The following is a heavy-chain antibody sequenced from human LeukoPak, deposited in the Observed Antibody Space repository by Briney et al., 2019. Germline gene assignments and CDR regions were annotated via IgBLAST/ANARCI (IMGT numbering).Heavy chain of an antibody. CDR2: INPNSGGT. CDR1: GYTFTSYG. Sequence: ASVKVSCKASGYTFTSYGISWVRQAPGQGLEWMGWINPNSGGTNYAQKFQGRVTMTRDTSISTAYMELSRLRSDDTAVYYCARDWYDSSGYSGDYWGQGTLVTVSS. CDR3: ARDWYDSSGYSGDY. V-gene: IGHV1-2*02. D-gene: IGHD3-22*01. J-gene: IGHJ4*02.